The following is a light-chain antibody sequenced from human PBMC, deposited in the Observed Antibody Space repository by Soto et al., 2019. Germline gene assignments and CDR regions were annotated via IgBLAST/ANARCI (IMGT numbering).Light chain of an antibody. V-gene: IGKV1-9*01. CDR2: GAS. Sequence: DIQLTQSPSFLSPSIGVSVTITCRASQVITSWLAWYQQKPGKAPKLLIYGASSLQNGVPSRFSGRGSGTDFTLTISSLQSEDFAVYYCQQYGDWPLTFGGGTKVDIK. CDR1: QVITSW. CDR3: QQYGDWPLT. J-gene: IGKJ4*01.